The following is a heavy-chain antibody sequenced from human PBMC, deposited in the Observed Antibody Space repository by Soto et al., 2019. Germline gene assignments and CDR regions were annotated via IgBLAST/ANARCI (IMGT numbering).Heavy chain of an antibody. V-gene: IGHV3-23*01. CDR3: AKDPITMVRGVLAY. CDR1: GGSLSSYY. J-gene: IGHJ4*02. D-gene: IGHD3-10*01. CDR2: ISGSGGST. Sequence: ETLSLTCVVSGGSLSSYYWSWIRQAPGKGLEWVSAISGSGGSTYYADSVKGRFTISRDNSKNTLYLQMNSLRAEDTAVYYCAKDPITMVRGVLAYWGQGTLVTVSS.